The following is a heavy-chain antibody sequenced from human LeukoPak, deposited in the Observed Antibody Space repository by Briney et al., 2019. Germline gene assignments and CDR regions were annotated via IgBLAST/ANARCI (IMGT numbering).Heavy chain of an antibody. J-gene: IGHJ3*02. Sequence: ASVKVSCTTSGYTFTNYYIHWVRQAPGQGLEWMGIINPSGGSTTYAQKFQGRVTMTRDMSTSTVYMELSSLRSEDTAVFYCARPSWVKNAFDIWGQGTMVTVSS. CDR2: INPSGGST. CDR1: GYTFTNYY. CDR3: ARPSWVKNAFDI. V-gene: IGHV1-46*01. D-gene: IGHD1-26*01.